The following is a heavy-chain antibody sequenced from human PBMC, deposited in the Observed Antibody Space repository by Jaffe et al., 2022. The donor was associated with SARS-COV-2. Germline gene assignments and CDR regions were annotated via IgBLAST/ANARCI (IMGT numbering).Heavy chain of an antibody. J-gene: IGHJ4*02. CDR1: GFTFSSYA. D-gene: IGHD3-10*01. CDR2: ISASTGST. Sequence: EVMLVESGGGLVQPGGSLRLSCAASGFTFSSYAMSWVRQAPGKGLEWVSTISASTGSTYYADSVKGRFTISRDSSKNTLFLQMNSLRAGDTAVYYCAKEQSGSGSYCFDYWGQGTLVTVSS. V-gene: IGHV3-23*04. CDR3: AKEQSGSGSYCFDY.